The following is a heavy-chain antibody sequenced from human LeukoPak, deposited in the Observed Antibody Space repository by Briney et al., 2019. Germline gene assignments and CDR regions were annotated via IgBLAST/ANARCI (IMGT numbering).Heavy chain of an antibody. CDR2: ISSSGSTI. CDR3: ARDVWGVLGASGWFDP. Sequence: GGSLRLSCASSGFTFSDYYMSWIRQAPGKGLKWVAYISSSGSTIYYADSVKARFTISRDNSNNSLYLQMNSLRGEDTAVYYCARDVWGVLGASGWFDPWGQGTVVTVSS. V-gene: IGHV3-11*04. J-gene: IGHJ5*02. D-gene: IGHD1-26*01. CDR1: GFTFSDYY.